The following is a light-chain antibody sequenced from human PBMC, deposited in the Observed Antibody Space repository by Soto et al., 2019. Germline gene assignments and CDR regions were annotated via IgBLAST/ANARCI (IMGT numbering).Light chain of an antibody. V-gene: IGLV2-14*01. Sequence: QSVLTQPASVSGTPGQSITISCTGTNSDVGGYDYVSWYQQQPGKAPKLMISEVSHRPSGVSNRFSGSRSGNTACLTISGRQAEDEADYYCSSYTSSTTIGVFGGGTKVTVL. J-gene: IGLJ3*02. CDR3: SSYTSSTTIGV. CDR2: EVS. CDR1: NSDVGGYDY.